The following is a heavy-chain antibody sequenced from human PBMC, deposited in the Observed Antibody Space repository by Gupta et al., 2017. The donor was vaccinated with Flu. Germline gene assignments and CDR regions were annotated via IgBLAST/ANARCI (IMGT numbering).Heavy chain of an antibody. CDR2: ISSSSSYI. J-gene: IGHJ4*02. V-gene: IGHV3-21*01. CDR3: ARAWDSRGYDDY. Sequence: EVQLVECGRGLVKPGGSLRLSCEASGFTFSSYSQKCVRQAPGRGLEWVSFISSSSSYIYYADSVKGRFTISRDNAKNSLYLQMNSLRAEDTAVYYCARAWDSRGYDDYWGQGTLVTVSS. D-gene: IGHD3-22*01. CDR1: GFTFSSYS.